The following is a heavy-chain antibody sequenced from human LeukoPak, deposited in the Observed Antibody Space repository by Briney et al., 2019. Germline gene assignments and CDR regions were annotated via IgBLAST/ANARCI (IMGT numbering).Heavy chain of an antibody. Sequence: NPSETLSLTCTVSGGPINSYYWSWLRQPPGKGLEWVGYVYYTGSTNYNPSLKSRVTMFEDKSKNQFSLRLYSVTVADTAVYYCARHFAYSSSSYFDYWGQGSLVTVSS. D-gene: IGHD6-6*01. CDR1: GGPINSYY. CDR3: ARHFAYSSSSYFDY. CDR2: VYYTGST. V-gene: IGHV4-59*08. J-gene: IGHJ4*02.